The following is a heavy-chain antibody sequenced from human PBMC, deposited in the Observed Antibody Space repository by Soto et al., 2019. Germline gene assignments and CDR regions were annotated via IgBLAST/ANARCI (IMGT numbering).Heavy chain of an antibody. CDR1: GYSFSTYS. CDR3: ARDGVQLWPRYYFDY. J-gene: IGHJ4*02. CDR2: INPNGGST. Sequence: VQLVQSGAEVKKPGASVQVSCKTSGYSFSTYSMHWVRQVPGQGLEWMGKINPNGGSTSLAQKFQDAVTLTRDTSTNTVYMELSSLTSEDTAVYYCARDGVQLWPRYYFDYWGQGTLVTVSS. D-gene: IGHD1-1*01. V-gene: IGHV1-46*01.